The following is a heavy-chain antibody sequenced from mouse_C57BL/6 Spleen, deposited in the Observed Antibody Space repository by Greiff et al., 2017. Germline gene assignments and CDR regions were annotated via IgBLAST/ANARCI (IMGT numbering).Heavy chain of an antibody. V-gene: IGHV14-1*01. CDR1: GFNIKDYY. D-gene: IGHD1-1*01. Sequence: EVKLMESGAELVRPGASVKLSCTASGFNIKDYYMHWVKQRPEQGLEWIGRIDPEDGDTEYAPKFQGKATVTADTSSNTAYLQLSSLTSEDTAVYYCTHYYYGSTWYFDVWGTGTTVTVSS. CDR2: IDPEDGDT. CDR3: THYYYGSTWYFDV. J-gene: IGHJ1*03.